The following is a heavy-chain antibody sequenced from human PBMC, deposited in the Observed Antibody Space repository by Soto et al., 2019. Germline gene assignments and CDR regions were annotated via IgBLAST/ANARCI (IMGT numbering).Heavy chain of an antibody. J-gene: IGHJ6*02. CDR1: GFTFSSYA. CDR2: ISYDGSNK. Sequence: QVQLVESGEGVVQPGRSLRLSCAASGFTFSSYAMHWVRQAPGKGLEWVAVISYDGSNKYYADSVKGRFTISRDNSKNTLYLQMNSLSAEDTAVYYCARGTPNDFWSGYYIYYYGMDVWAQGTTVTVSS. V-gene: IGHV3-30-3*01. CDR3: ARGTPNDFWSGYYIYYYGMDV. D-gene: IGHD3-3*01.